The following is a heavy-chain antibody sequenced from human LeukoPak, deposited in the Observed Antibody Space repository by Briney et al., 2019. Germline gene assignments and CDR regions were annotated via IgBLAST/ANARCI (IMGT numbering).Heavy chain of an antibody. J-gene: IGHJ4*02. V-gene: IGHV4-59*12. CDR1: GGSISSFY. D-gene: IGHD4-17*01. CDR2: IYYTGST. CDR3: STTFDY. Sequence: PSETLSLTCTVSGGSISSFYWSWIRQPPGKGLEWIGYIYYTGSTNYNPSLKSRVTISVDTSKNQFSLKLSSVTAADTAVYYCSTTFDYWGQGTLVTVSS.